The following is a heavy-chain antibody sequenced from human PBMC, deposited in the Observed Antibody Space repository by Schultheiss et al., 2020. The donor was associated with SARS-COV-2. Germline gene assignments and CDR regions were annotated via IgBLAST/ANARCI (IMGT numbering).Heavy chain of an antibody. V-gene: IGHV1-8*02. Sequence: ASVKVSCKASGGTFSSYAISWVRQAPGQGLEWMGWINPNSGNTGYAQKFQGRVTMTRNTSISTAYMELSSLRSDDTAVYYCARAIRTDTAMTEEYYYYGMDVWGQGTTVTVSS. CDR1: GGTFSSYA. D-gene: IGHD5-18*01. CDR3: ARAIRTDTAMTEEYYYYGMDV. CDR2: INPNSGNT. J-gene: IGHJ6*02.